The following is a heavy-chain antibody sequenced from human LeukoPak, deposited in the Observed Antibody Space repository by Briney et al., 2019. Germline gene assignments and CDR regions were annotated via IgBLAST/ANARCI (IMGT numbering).Heavy chain of an antibody. Sequence: GEPLKISCKRSGYSFTSYWSTWGRQMPGKGLEGMERIDPSVSDTNYSPSFQGHVTISADKSISTAYLQWSSLKASDTAMYYCARLCGGRCYLGFDSWGQGTLVTVSS. V-gene: IGHV5-10-1*01. J-gene: IGHJ4*02. D-gene: IGHD2-15*01. CDR2: IDPSVSDT. CDR3: ARLCGGRCYLGFDS. CDR1: GYSFTSYW.